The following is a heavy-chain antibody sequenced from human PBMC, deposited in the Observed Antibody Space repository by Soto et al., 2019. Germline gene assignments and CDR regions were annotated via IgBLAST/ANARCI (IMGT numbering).Heavy chain of an antibody. D-gene: IGHD3-9*01. CDR1: GASISSGDYY. V-gene: IGHV4-30-4*01. J-gene: IGHJ6*02. CDR2: IYYSGST. Sequence: SETLSLTCTVSGASISSGDYYWSWIRQPPGKGLEWIGYIYYSGSTYYNPSLKSRVTISVDTSKNQFSLKLSSVTAADTAVYYCARDHYVYDILTGYGYYYGMDVWGQGTKVTVSS. CDR3: ARDHYVYDILTGYGYYYGMDV.